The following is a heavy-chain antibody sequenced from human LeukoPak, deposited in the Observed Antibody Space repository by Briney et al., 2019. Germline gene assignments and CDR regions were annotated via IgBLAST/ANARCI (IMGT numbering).Heavy chain of an antibody. V-gene: IGHV3-21*01. CDR1: GFTFSSYA. Sequence: NTGGSLRLSCAATGFTFSSYAMNWVRQAPGKGLEWVSSISSSSSYIYYADSVKGRFTISRDNAKNSLYLQMNSLRAEDTAVYYCARVVDCSSTSCSQGYWGQGTLVTVSS. J-gene: IGHJ4*02. CDR3: ARVVDCSSTSCSQGY. D-gene: IGHD2-2*01. CDR2: ISSSSSYI.